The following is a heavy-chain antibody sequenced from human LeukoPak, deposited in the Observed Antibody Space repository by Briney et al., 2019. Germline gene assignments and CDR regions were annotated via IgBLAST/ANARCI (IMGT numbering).Heavy chain of an antibody. V-gene: IGHV3-11*06. CDR1: GFTPSDYY. Sequence: RGSLRLSCAAPGFTPSDYYMSSIRPAPGKGLEWVSYISSSSSYTNYADSVKGRFTISRDNTKKSLYMQMNSLRARDTAVYYCARVALIADYVDYWGQGTLVTVSS. J-gene: IGHJ4*02. CDR2: ISSSSSYT. CDR3: ARVALIADYVDY.